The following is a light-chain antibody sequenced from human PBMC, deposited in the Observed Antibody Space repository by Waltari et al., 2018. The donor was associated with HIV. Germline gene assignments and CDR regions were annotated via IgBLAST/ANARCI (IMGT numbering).Light chain of an antibody. CDR1: QSDSSN. Sequence: ELVPTQSPAPLPVSPGERATHACRASQSDSSNLAWYQQKPGQAPRHLIDGASTRATGIPARFSGSGSGTEFTLTISSLQSEYFAFYYGQQYNNWPSFGQGTKLEIK. CDR2: GAS. J-gene: IGKJ2*01. V-gene: IGKV3-15*01. CDR3: QQYNNWPS.